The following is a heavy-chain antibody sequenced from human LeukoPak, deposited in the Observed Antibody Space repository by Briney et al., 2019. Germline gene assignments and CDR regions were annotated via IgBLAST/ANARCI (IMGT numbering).Heavy chain of an antibody. CDR2: INHSGST. D-gene: IGHD3-10*01. V-gene: IGHV4-34*01. J-gene: IGHJ4*02. CDR3: ARGRTGYYYGSNLRHYFDY. CDR1: GGSLSGYY. Sequence: TSETLSLTCAVYGGSLSGYYWSWIRQPPGKGLEWIGEINHSGSTNYNPSLKSRVTISVDTSKNQFSLKLSSVTAADTAVYYCARGRTGYYYGSNLRHYFDYWGQGTLVTVSS.